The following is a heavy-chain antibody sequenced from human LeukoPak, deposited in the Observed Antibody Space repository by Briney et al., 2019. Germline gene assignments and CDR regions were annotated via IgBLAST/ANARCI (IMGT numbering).Heavy chain of an antibody. CDR1: GGTFNSYA. Sequence: ASVKVSCKASGGTFNSYAISWVRQAPGQGLEWMGRIIPTFGTASYAQKFRGRVTITTDESTSTAYMELSSLRSEDTAVYYCARGDIVVVRAFDIWGQGTMVTVSS. J-gene: IGHJ3*02. CDR3: ARGDIVVVRAFDI. CDR2: IIPTFGTA. D-gene: IGHD2-15*01. V-gene: IGHV1-69*05.